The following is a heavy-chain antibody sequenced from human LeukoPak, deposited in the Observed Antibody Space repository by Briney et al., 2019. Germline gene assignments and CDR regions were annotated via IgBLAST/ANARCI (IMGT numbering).Heavy chain of an antibody. J-gene: IGHJ6*04. Sequence: SETLSLTCTVSGGSITSYYRSWIRQPPGKGLECIGYIYTSGSTNYNPSLKSRVTISVDTSKNQFSLQLSSVTAADTAVYYCARQGGYSSPFSVWGKGTTVAVSS. CDR1: GGSITSYY. D-gene: IGHD6-6*01. CDR2: IYTSGST. CDR3: ARQGGYSSPFSV. V-gene: IGHV4-4*09.